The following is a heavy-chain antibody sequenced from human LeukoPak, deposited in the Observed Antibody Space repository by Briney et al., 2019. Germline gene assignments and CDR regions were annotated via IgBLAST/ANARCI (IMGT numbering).Heavy chain of an antibody. CDR2: IYYSGST. CDR3: ARAPASGNFWSGLDLGNYFDY. Sequence: SETLSLTCTVSGGSISSYYWNWIRQPPGKGLEWIGYIYYSGSTSYNPSLKSRVTISVDTSKNQFSLKLTSVTAADTAVYYCARAPASGNFWSGLDLGNYFDYWGQGTLVTVSS. D-gene: IGHD3-3*01. CDR1: GGSISSYY. V-gene: IGHV4-59*12. J-gene: IGHJ4*02.